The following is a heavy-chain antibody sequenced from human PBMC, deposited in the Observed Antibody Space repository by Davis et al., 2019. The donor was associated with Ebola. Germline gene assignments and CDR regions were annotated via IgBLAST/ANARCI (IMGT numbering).Heavy chain of an antibody. CDR2: ISSSSSYI. CDR3: VKGNTIAYYYGMDV. Sequence: GGSLRLSCAASGFTFSSYSMNWVRQAPGKGLEWVSSISSSSSYIYYADSVKGRFTISRDNAKNSLYLQMNSLRAEDTAVYYCVKGNTIAYYYGMDVWGQGTTVTVSS. V-gene: IGHV3-21*01. J-gene: IGHJ6*02. CDR1: GFTFSSYS. D-gene: IGHD2-21*01.